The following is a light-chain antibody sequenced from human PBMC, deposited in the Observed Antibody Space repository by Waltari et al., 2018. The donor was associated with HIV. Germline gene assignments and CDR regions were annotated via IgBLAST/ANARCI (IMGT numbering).Light chain of an antibody. CDR3: QSADSSGSPYVV. CDR2: KDS. J-gene: IGLJ2*01. V-gene: IGLV3-25*03. Sequence: SYELTQPTSVSVSPGQTARIHCTGDALPKQYTSWYQQKPGQAPVLVIYKDSERPSGIPGRFSGSNSGTTVTLTISGVQAEDEADYYCQSADSSGSPYVVFGGGTKLTVL. CDR1: ALPKQY.